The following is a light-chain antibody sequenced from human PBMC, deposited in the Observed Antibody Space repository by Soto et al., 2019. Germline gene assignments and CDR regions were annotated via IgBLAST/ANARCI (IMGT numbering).Light chain of an antibody. Sequence: DVVMTQTPLSSPVTLGQPASISCSSSQSLVYSDGNTYLSWLQQRPGQPPRLLIYKVSNRFAGVPDRFSGSWAGTDFTLTISRVEAADVAIYSCMQTTHLPHTFGQGTKLQIK. CDR1: QSLVYSDGNTY. J-gene: IGKJ2*01. V-gene: IGKV2-24*01. CDR3: MQTTHLPHT. CDR2: KVS.